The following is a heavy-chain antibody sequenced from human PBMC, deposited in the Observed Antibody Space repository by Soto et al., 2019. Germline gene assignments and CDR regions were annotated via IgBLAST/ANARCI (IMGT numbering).Heavy chain of an antibody. V-gene: IGHV1-2*02. CDR1: GYTFTGYY. CDR3: ARERYQVISDGMDV. CDR2: INPQTGGT. Sequence: QVQLVQSGAEVKTPGASVRVSCKASGYTFTGYYIHWVREAPGQGLEWMGWINPQTGGTSYAQKFQGRVTLSRDTSINTAYLELSRLRFDDAAVYFWARERYQVISDGMDVWGQGTTVTVSS. J-gene: IGHJ6*02. D-gene: IGHD2-2*01.